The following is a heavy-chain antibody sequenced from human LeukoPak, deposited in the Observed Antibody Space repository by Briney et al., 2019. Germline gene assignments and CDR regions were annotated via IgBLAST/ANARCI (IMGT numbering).Heavy chain of an antibody. D-gene: IGHD6-13*01. CDR3: ARAAAAAGGQYFDY. J-gene: IGHJ4*02. CDR2: IYTNENT. CDR1: GGSISSGSYY. V-gene: IGHV4-61*02. Sequence: SQTLSLTCTVSGGSISSGSYYWSWIRQPAGKGLEWIGRIYTNENTNYNPSLRSRVTMSVDTSKNQFSLKLSSVTAADTAVYYCARAAAAAGGQYFDYWGQGTLVAVSS.